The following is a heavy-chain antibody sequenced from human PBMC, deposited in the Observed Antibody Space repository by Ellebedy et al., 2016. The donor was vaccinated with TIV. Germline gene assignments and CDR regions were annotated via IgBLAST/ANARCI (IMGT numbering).Heavy chain of an antibody. J-gene: IGHJ6*02. CDR2: IQQDGSEK. CDR1: GFTFSLYW. Sequence: GGSLRLSXAASGFTFSLYWMTWVRQAPGRGLEWVANIQQDGSEKYYMDSVKGRFTISRDNAKNSLYVQMNSLRAEDTAVYYSARAAHFYSYGLDVWGQGTTVTVSS. CDR3: ARAAHFYSYGLDV. V-gene: IGHV3-7*01. D-gene: IGHD2-21*01.